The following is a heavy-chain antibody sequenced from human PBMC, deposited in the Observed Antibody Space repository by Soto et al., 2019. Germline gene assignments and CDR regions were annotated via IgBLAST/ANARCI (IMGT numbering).Heavy chain of an antibody. V-gene: IGHV5-51*01. D-gene: IGHD6-19*01. CDR3: ATPGPGVAASF. CDR1: GYTFTNYW. J-gene: IGHJ4*02. Sequence: PGESLKISCKGLGYTFTNYWIGWVRQMPGKGLEWMGLIYPSDLDTRYSPSFQGQVTISADKSVSTAYPQWNSLKASDTAMYYCATPGPGVAASFWGQGTQVTVS. CDR2: IYPSDLDT.